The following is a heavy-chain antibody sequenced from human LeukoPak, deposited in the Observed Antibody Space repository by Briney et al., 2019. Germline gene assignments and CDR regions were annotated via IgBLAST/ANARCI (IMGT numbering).Heavy chain of an antibody. CDR2: INPSGGST. V-gene: IGHV1-46*01. CDR3: ARDKHDFWSGYNWFDP. Sequence: ASVKVSCKASGYTFTSYYMHWVRQAPGQGLEWMGIINPSGGSTSYAQKFQGRVTMTRDMSTSTVYMELRSLRSEDTAVYYCARDKHDFWSGYNWFDPWGQGTLVTVSS. J-gene: IGHJ5*02. D-gene: IGHD3-3*01. CDR1: GYTFTSYY.